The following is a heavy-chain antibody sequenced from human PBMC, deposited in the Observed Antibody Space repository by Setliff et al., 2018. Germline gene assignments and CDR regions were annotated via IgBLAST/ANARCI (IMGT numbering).Heavy chain of an antibody. CDR3: ARDNWAAAGIFDY. CDR1: GGSISSGGYY. Sequence: SETLSLTCTVSGGSISSGGYYWSWIRQPQGQGLEWIGYIYYSGSTTYNPSLNSRVTISVDTSKNQFSLKLSSVTAADTAVYYCARDNWAAAGIFDYWGQGTLVTVSS. D-gene: IGHD6-13*01. CDR2: IYYSGST. V-gene: IGHV4-61*08. J-gene: IGHJ4*02.